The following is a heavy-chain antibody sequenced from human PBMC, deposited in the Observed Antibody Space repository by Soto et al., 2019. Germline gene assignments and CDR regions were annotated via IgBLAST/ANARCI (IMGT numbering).Heavy chain of an antibody. J-gene: IGHJ6*02. Sequence: SETLSLTCTVSGGSISSSSYYWGWIRQPPGKGLEWIGSIYYSGSTYYNPSLKSRVTISVDTSKNQFSLKLSSVTAADTAVYYCARGGITIFGVVTSYYYYGMDVWGQGTTVTVSS. CDR1: GGSISSSSYY. CDR3: ARGGITIFGVVTSYYYYGMDV. D-gene: IGHD3-3*01. V-gene: IGHV4-39*01. CDR2: IYYSGST.